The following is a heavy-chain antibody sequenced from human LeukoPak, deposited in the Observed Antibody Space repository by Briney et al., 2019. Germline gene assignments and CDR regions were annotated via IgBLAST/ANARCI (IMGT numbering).Heavy chain of an antibody. CDR3: ATLVSIAVATDYFDY. V-gene: IGHV3-48*03. Sequence: GGSLRLSCAASGFTFSSYEMNWVRQAPGKGLEWVSYISSSGSTIYYADSVKGRFTISRDNAKNSLYLQMNSLRAEDTAVYYCATLVSIAVATDYFDYWGQGTLVTVSS. J-gene: IGHJ4*02. CDR1: GFTFSSYE. D-gene: IGHD6-19*01. CDR2: ISSSGSTI.